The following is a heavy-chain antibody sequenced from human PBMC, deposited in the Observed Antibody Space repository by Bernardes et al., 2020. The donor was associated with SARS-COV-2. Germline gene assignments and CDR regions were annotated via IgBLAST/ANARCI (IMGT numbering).Heavy chain of an antibody. CDR3: AKELAYGSGWRYYSYYFGMDV. J-gene: IGHJ6*02. D-gene: IGHD6-25*01. CDR2: ISGPGRT. CDR1: GFTFSNYA. V-gene: IGHV3-23*01. Sequence: GGSLRLSCTASGFTFSNYAMSWVRQAPGKGLEWVSDISGPGRTYYADSVRGRFTISRDNSKNTLYLEMNSLRVEDTAVYYCAKELAYGSGWRYYSYYFGMDVWGQGTTVTVSS.